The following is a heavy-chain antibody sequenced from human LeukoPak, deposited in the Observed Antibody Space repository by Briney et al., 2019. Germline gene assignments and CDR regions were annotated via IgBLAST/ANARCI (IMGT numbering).Heavy chain of an antibody. D-gene: IGHD1-1*01. CDR1: GYSFTSYW. CDR2: IYPGDSDT. V-gene: IGHV5-51*01. Sequence: PGESLKISCKGSGYSFTSYWIGWVRQMPGKGLEWMGIIYPGDSDTRYSPSFQGQVTISADKSISTAYLQWSSLKASDTAMYYCARPNRGWNGPHTPYYFDYWGQGTLVTVSS. J-gene: IGHJ4*02. CDR3: ARPNRGWNGPHTPYYFDY.